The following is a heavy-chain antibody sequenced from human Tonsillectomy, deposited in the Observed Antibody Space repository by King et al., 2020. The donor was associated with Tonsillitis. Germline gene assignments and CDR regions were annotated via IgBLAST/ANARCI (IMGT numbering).Heavy chain of an antibody. CDR3: ARVRPGWAFDY. V-gene: IGHV4-31*03. CDR2: IDYSGST. J-gene: IGHJ4*02. CDR1: GGAISSGGYY. Sequence: VQLQESGPGLVKPSQTLSLTCTFSGGAISSGGYYWSCIRQHPGKCLEWIGYIDYSGSTYYNPSLKSRVTISLGTSNNQFSLKLSSVTAADTAVYYCARVRPGWAFDYWGQGTLVTVSS. D-gene: IGHD6-6*01.